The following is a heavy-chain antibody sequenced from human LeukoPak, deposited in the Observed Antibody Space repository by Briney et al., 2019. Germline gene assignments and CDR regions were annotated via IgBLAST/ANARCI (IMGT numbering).Heavy chain of an antibody. D-gene: IGHD7-27*01. CDR3: AREQTGDQNFDY. CDR1: GDSVSSNTAA. V-gene: IGHV6-1*01. J-gene: IGHJ4*02. Sequence: SQTLSLTCAISGDSVSSNTAAWNWIRQSPSRGLEWLGRTYYRSKWYNNYAVSVESRISIKPDTSKNQFSLQLKSVTPEDTAVYYCAREQTGDQNFDYWGQGTLVTVSS. CDR2: TYYRSKWYN.